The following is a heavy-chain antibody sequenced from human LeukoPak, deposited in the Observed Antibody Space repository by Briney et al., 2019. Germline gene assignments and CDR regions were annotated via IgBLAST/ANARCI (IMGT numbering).Heavy chain of an antibody. J-gene: IGHJ4*02. CDR3: ARVTSPYYFDS. Sequence: GGSLRLPCAASGFTFSTYGMNWVRQAPGKGLEWVSSISSGGTYLNYADSVKGRFTISRDNAKNSLYLQMNSLRAEDTAVYYCARVTSPYYFDSWGQGTLVTVSS. D-gene: IGHD2-2*01. CDR2: ISSGGTYL. V-gene: IGHV3-21*01. CDR1: GFTFSTYG.